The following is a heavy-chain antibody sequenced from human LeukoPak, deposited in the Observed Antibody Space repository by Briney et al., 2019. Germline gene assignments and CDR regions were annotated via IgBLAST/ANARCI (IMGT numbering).Heavy chain of an antibody. V-gene: IGHV1-46*03. CDR3: ARAHGDYAGGGY. J-gene: IGHJ4*02. CDR2: INPTGGST. Sequence: ASVKVSCKASGYTFTSYYMHWVRHAPGQGLEWMGIINPTGGSTSYAQKFQGRVTMTRDTSTSTVYMELSSLRSEDTAVYYCARAHGDYAGGGYWGQGTLVTVSS. CDR1: GYTFTSYY. D-gene: IGHD4-17*01.